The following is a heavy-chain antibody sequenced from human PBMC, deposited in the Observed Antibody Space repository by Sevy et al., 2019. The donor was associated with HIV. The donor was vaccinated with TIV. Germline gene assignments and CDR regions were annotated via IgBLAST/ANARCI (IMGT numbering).Heavy chain of an antibody. CDR3: ARSNGGSDAFDI. D-gene: IGHD3-16*01. CDR2: ISSSSSYI. Sequence: GGSLRLSCAASGFTFSSYSMNWVRQAPGKGLEWVSSISSSSSYIYYADPVKSRFTISGDNAKNSLYLQMNSLRAEDTAVYYCARSNGGSDAFDIWGQGTMVTVSS. V-gene: IGHV3-21*01. CDR1: GFTFSSYS. J-gene: IGHJ3*02.